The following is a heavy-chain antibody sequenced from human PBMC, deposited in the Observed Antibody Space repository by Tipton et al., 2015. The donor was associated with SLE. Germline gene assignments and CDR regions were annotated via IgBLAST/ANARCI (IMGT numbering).Heavy chain of an antibody. CDR1: GASISSGTYY. CDR3: ATASGSSGAYFDP. V-gene: IGHV4-39*07. J-gene: IGHJ5*02. CDR2: IYYSGIT. Sequence: TLSLTCTVSGASISSGTYYWGWVRQPPGKGLEWIGSIYYSGITYYNPSLKSRVTISVDTSKNQFSLNLRSVTAADTAIYYCATASGSSGAYFDPWGQGILVTVSS. D-gene: IGHD6-25*01.